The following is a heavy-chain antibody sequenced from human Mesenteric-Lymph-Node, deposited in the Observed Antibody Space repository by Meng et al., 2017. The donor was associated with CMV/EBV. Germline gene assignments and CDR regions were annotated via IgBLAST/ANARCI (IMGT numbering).Heavy chain of an antibody. CDR1: RFTFSNYA. J-gene: IGHJ6*02. D-gene: IGHD2-2*01. CDR3: ASDIVVVPAATTPMDV. Sequence: GESLKISCVGSRFTFSNYAMHWVRQAPGKGLEWVAITSYDGSNSYYAHSVRGRFTISRDNSKNTLYLQMNSLRAEDTAVYYCASDIVVVPAATTPMDVWGQGTTVTVSS. CDR2: TSYDGSNS. V-gene: IGHV3-30*14.